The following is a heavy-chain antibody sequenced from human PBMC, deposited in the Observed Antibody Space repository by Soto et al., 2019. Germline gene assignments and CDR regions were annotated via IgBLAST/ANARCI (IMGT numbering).Heavy chain of an antibody. V-gene: IGHV4-30-2*01. J-gene: IGHJ4*02. D-gene: IGHD3-22*01. CDR1: GGSISSDNYS. Sequence: SETLSLTCVVSGGSISSDNYSWSWIRQPPGKGLEWIGYIYHSGSTYCIPSLKSRVTISVDKSNNEFSLNLTSVTAADTAVYYCARVRREYDNSGPLDYWGQGTLVTVSS. CDR2: IYHSGST. CDR3: ARVRREYDNSGPLDY.